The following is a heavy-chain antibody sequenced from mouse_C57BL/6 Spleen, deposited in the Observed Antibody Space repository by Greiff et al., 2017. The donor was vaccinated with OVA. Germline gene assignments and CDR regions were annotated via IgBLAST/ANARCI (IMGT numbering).Heavy chain of an antibody. CDR3: AQRDERMDY. V-gene: IGHV1-7*01. Sequence: QVKLQQSGAELAKPGASVKLSCKASGYTFTSYWMHWVNKRPGQGLEWIGNITPSRGSTKYNQKFKDKATLTAAKSSSTAYMQLSSLAYKDSSVYYCAQRDERMDYWGQGTSVTVSS. CDR1: GYTFTSYW. CDR2: ITPSRGST. J-gene: IGHJ4*01.